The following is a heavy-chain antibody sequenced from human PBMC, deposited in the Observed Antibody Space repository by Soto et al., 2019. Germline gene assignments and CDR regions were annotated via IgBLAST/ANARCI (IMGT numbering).Heavy chain of an antibody. Sequence: QVQLQESGPGLVKPSQTLSLTCSVSGASIGSGNYYWSWIRQFPGKGLEWIGYFYYTGSTYYNPSLRSRISISEDISKNLFSLPLTSVNAADSAMYYCARGREEAGGPFDFWGQGTLVTVSS. CDR3: ARGREEAGGPFDF. J-gene: IGHJ4*02. CDR2: FYYTGST. D-gene: IGHD3-10*01. CDR1: GASIGSGNYY. V-gene: IGHV4-30-4*01.